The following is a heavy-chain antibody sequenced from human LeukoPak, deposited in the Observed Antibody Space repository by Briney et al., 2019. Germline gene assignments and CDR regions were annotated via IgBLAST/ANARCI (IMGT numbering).Heavy chain of an antibody. V-gene: IGHV5-51*01. CDR3: ARVYSSSSPFDY. CDR2: IYPGDSDT. CDR1: GYIFTSYW. Sequence: GESLKISCKGSGYIFTSYWIGWVRQMPGKGLEWMGIIYPGDSDTRYSPSFQGQVAISADKSISTTYLQWSSLKASDTTMYYCARVYSSSSPFDYWGQGTLVTVSS. J-gene: IGHJ4*02. D-gene: IGHD6-6*01.